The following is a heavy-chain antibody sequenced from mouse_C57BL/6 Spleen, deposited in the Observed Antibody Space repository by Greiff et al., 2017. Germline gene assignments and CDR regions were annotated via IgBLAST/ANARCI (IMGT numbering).Heavy chain of an antibody. V-gene: IGHV1-81*01. D-gene: IGHD2-1*01. CDR2: IYPRSGNT. J-gene: IGHJ2*01. Sequence: QVHVKQSGAELARPGASVKLSCKASGYTFTSYGISWVKQRTGQGLEWIGEIYPRSGNTYYNEKFKGKATLTADKSSSTAYMELRSLTSEDSAVYFCAREDGNHAGYFDYWGQGTTLTVSS. CDR1: GYTFTSYG. CDR3: AREDGNHAGYFDY.